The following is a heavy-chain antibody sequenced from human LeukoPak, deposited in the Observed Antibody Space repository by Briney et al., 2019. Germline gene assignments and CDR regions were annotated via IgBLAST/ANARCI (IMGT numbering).Heavy chain of an antibody. J-gene: IGHJ4*02. CDR3: ARDSYYGSGSCYRYIFDY. Sequence: PGGSLRLSCAASGFSVSRNYMSWVRQAPGKGLEWVSVFYSGGSTYYADSVKGRFTISRDNSKNTLYLQMNSLRAEDTAVYYCARDSYYGSGSCYRYIFDYWGQGTLVTVSS. D-gene: IGHD3-10*01. CDR2: FYSGGST. V-gene: IGHV3-53*01. CDR1: GFSVSRNY.